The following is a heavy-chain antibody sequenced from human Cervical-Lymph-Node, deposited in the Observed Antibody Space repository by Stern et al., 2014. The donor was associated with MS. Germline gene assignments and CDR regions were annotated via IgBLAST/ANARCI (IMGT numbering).Heavy chain of an antibody. CDR3: ARDNDDHGMDV. V-gene: IGHV1-69*01. J-gene: IGHJ6*02. Sequence: VKLVQSGAEVKKPGSSVKVSCTASGDTFIKFGISWVRQAPGQGLEWMGGIIPLFGTTHYGQKFQGRLTINADESATTVYMELSSLRFEDTAVYYCARDNDDHGMDVWGQGTTVTVS. D-gene: IGHD1-1*01. CDR1: GDTFIKFG. CDR2: IIPLFGTT.